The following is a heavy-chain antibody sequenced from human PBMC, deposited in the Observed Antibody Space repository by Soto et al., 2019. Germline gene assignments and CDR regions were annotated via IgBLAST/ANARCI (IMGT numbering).Heavy chain of an antibody. CDR2: ITGGDGST. J-gene: IGHJ4*02. Sequence: GGSLRLSCAASGFTFSNYAMSRVRQAPGKGLEWISSITGGDGSTYHADAVKGRLTISRDNSKNTLYLQMDSLRAEDAAVYYCARAIRDQLLCSFDFWGPGILVTVSS. D-gene: IGHD2-2*01. V-gene: IGHV3-23*01. CDR3: ARAIRDQLLCSFDF. CDR1: GFTFSNYA.